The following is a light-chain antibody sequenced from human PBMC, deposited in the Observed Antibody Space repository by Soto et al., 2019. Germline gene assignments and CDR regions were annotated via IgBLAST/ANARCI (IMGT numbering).Light chain of an antibody. CDR2: GNS. CDR1: SSNIGAGYD. J-gene: IGLJ1*01. V-gene: IGLV1-40*01. CDR3: QSYDSSPSGPDV. Sequence: QSVLTQPPSVSGAPGQRVTISCTGSSSNIGAGYDVHWYQQLPGTAPKLLIYGNSNRPSGVPDRFSGSKSGTSASLAITGLQAEDEADYYCQSYDSSPSGPDVFGTGTKLTVL.